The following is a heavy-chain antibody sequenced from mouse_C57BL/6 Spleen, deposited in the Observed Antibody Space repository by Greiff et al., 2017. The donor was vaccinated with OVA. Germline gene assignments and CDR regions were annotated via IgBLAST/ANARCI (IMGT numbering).Heavy chain of an antibody. CDR3: ARHYPPDY. Sequence: QVQLKQPGAELVKPGASVKLSCKASGYTFTSYWMHWVKQRPGRGLAWIGRLDPNSGGTKYNEKFKSKATMTVDKPSSTAYMQLRSLTSEYSAVYSYARHYPPDYWGQGTTLTVSS. D-gene: IGHD1-2*01. CDR1: GYTFTSYW. J-gene: IGHJ2*01. CDR2: LDPNSGGT. V-gene: IGHV1-72*01.